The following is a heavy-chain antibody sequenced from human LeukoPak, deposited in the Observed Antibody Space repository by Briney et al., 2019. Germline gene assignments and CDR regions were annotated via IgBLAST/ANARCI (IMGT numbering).Heavy chain of an antibody. Sequence: ASVKVSCKASGYTFSSYYMHWVRQAPGQGLGWLGIINPSGGSTSYAQKFQGRFTMTRDTSTTTVYMDLSSLRSEDTAMYYCASGLPGRVHDNSKRGLFDPWGQGTLVTVSS. CDR1: GYTFSSYY. CDR3: ASGLPGRVHDNSKRGLFDP. D-gene: IGHD3-22*01. J-gene: IGHJ5*02. V-gene: IGHV1-46*01. CDR2: INPSGGST.